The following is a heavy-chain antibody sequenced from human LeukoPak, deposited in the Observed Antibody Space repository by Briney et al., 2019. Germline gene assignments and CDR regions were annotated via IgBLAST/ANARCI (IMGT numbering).Heavy chain of an antibody. CDR3: ASSDYYDSSGPLFS. D-gene: IGHD3-22*01. J-gene: IGHJ5*02. V-gene: IGHV4-34*01. Sequence: SETLSLTCAVYGGSFSGYYWSWIRQPPGKGLEWIGEINHSGSTNYNPSLKSRVTISVDTSKNQFSLKLSSVTAADTAVYYCASSDYYDSSGPLFSWGQGTLVTVSS. CDR2: INHSGST. CDR1: GGSFSGYY.